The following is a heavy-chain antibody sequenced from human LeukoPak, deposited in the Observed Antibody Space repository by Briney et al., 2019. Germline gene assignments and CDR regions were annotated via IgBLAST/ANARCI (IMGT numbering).Heavy chain of an antibody. CDR2: INPNSGGT. Sequence: ASVKVSCKASGYTFTGYYMHWVRQAPGQGLEWMGWINPNSGGTNYAQKFQGWVTMTRDTSISTAYMELSRLRSDDTAVYYCARDAAAPAGGGGVYYYYGMDVWGQGTTVTVSS. D-gene: IGHD6-25*01. CDR1: GYTFTGYY. V-gene: IGHV1-2*04. CDR3: ARDAAAPAGGGGVYYYYGMDV. J-gene: IGHJ6*02.